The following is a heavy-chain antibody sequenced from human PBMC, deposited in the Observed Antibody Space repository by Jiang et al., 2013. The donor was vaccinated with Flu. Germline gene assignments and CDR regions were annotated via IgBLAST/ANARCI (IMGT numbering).Heavy chain of an antibody. V-gene: IGHV6-1*01. J-gene: IGHJ6*03. CDR1: A. Sequence: AWNWIRQSPSRGLEWLGRTYYRSKWYNDYAVSVKSRITINPDTSKNQFSLQLNSVTPEDTAVYYCARGSVGPAATNYYYYYYMDVWGKGTTVTVSS. CDR2: TYYRSKWYN. CDR3: ARGSVGPAATNYYYYYYMDV. D-gene: IGHD2-2*01.